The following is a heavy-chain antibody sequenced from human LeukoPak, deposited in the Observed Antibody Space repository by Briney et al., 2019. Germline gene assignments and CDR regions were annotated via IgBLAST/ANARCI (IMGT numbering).Heavy chain of an antibody. D-gene: IGHD5-24*01. CDR1: GYTFTSYY. CDR2: INPSGGST. J-gene: IGHJ4*02. CDR3: ARVRAEMATIPEFDY. Sequence: GASVKVSCKASGYTFTSYYMHWVRQAPGQGLEWMGIINPSGGSTSYAQKFQGRVTITADESTSTAYMELSSLRSEDTAVYYCARVRAEMATIPEFDYWGQGTLVTVSS. V-gene: IGHV1-46*01.